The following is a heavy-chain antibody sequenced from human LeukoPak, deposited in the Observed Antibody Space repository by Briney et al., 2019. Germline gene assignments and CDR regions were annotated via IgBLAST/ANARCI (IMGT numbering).Heavy chain of an antibody. CDR3: AKTYDNLWYFDF. CDR2: MSGGGTTT. V-gene: IGHV3-23*01. Sequence: GGSLRLSCAASGLSAYGMIWVRQAPGKGLEWVSAMSGGGTTTYYADSAKGRFTISQDNAKNTPYLQMNSLRAEDTAIYYCAKTYDNLWYFDFWGQGTLVTVSS. D-gene: IGHD1-1*01. CDR1: GLSAYG. J-gene: IGHJ4*02.